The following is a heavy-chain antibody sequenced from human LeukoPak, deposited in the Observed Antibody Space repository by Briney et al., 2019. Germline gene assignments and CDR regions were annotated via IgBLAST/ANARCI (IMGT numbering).Heavy chain of an antibody. Sequence: PGGSLRLSCAASGFTVSSNYMCWVRQAPGKGLEWVSVIYSGGSTYYADSVKGRFTISRDNSKNTLYLQMNSLRAEDTAVYYCARHIAAALDYWGQGTLVTVSS. CDR1: GFTVSSNY. J-gene: IGHJ4*02. D-gene: IGHD6-13*01. CDR2: IYSGGST. V-gene: IGHV3-66*02. CDR3: ARHIAAALDY.